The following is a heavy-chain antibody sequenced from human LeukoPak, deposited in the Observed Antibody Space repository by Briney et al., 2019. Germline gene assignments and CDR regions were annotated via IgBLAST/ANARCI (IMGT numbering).Heavy chain of an antibody. J-gene: IGHJ3*02. V-gene: IGHV3-66*01. CDR2: LYSGGGA. CDR1: GFSVNTNY. CDR3: ARGKTSDDIIEDAFDI. Sequence: GGSLRLSCSASGFSVNTNYMTWVRQAPGKGLEWVSVLYSGGGAYYADSVKDRFTISRDYSQNTLLLQMNSLRAEDTALYYCARGKTSDDIIEDAFDIWGQGTMVAVSS. D-gene: IGHD3-9*01.